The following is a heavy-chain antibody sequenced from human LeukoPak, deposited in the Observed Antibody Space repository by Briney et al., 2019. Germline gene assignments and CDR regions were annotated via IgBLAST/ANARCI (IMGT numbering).Heavy chain of an antibody. D-gene: IGHD3-10*01. CDR1: GGSFSGYY. J-gene: IGHJ4*02. CDR3: ARVIRGVISY. CDR2: INHSGST. Sequence: SETLSLTCAVYGGSFSGYYWSWIRQPPGKGLEWIGEINHSGSTNYNPYLKSRVTISADTSKNQFSLKLSSVTAADTAVYYWARVIRGVISYWGQGTLVTVSS. V-gene: IGHV4-34*01.